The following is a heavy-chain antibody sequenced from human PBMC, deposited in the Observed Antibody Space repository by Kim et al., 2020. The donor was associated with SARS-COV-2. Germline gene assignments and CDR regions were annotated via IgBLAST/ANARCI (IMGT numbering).Heavy chain of an antibody. CDR1: GYTFTSYA. V-gene: IGHV1-3*01. J-gene: IGHJ4*02. CDR3: AIDARVARNYYDSSGYCCY. Sequence: ASVKVSCKASGYTFTSYAMHWVRQAPGQRLEWMGWINAGNGNTKYSQKFQGRVTITRDTSASTAYMELSSLRSEDTAVYYCAIDARVARNYYDSSGYCCYWGQGTLVTVSS. CDR2: INAGNGNT. D-gene: IGHD3-22*01.